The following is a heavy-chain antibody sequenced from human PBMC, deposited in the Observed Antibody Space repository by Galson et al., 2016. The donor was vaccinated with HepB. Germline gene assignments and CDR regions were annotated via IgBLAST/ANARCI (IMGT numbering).Heavy chain of an antibody. J-gene: IGHJ6*02. CDR3: ARDETGDYDYGMDV. Sequence: SLRLSCAASGFTFNDYFINWIRQAPGKGLEWVSNISGGGESISYADSVKGRFTISRDNAKNSVFLQMNSLRAEDTAVYFCARDETGDYDYGMDVWGQGTTVTDSS. CDR2: ISGGGESI. V-gene: IGHV3-11*01. CDR1: GFTFNDYF.